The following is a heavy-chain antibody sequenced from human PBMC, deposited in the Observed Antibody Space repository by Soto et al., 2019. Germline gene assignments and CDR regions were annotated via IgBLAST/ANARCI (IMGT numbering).Heavy chain of an antibody. CDR3: ARDSAVTTYNWFDP. CDR2: INSGGSST. CDR1: GFTFSNYW. D-gene: IGHD4-17*01. Sequence: SGGSLRLSCAASGFTFSNYWMHWVRQAPGKGLVWVSRINSGGSSTIYADSVKGRFTISRDNAKNTLYLQMNSLRAEDTAVYYCARDSAVTTYNWFDPWGQGTLVTVSS. V-gene: IGHV3-74*01. J-gene: IGHJ5*02.